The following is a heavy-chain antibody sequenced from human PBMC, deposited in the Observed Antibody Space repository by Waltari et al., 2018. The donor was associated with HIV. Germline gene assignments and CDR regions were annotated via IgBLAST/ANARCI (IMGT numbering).Heavy chain of an antibody. CDR1: GFTFSSSA. CDR3: ARQSLGSFDY. CDR2: ITVSGGST. V-gene: IGHV3-23*01. D-gene: IGHD7-27*01. J-gene: IGHJ4*02. Sequence: EVQLLESGGGLVQPGGSLRLSCATSGFTFSSSAMSWVSQAPRKGLEWVSAITVSGGSTYYADSVKGRFTISRDNSKNTLYLQMDSLRAEDTAVYYCARQSLGSFDYWGQGTLVTVSS.